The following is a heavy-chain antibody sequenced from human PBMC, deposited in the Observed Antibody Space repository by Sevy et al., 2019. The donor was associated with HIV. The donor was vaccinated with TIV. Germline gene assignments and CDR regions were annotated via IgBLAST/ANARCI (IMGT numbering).Heavy chain of an antibody. J-gene: IGHJ4*01. CDR1: GYTFTDYY. CDR3: TRDAIYTHPWEFDW. CDR2: INPNNGAS. V-gene: IGHV1-2*02. D-gene: IGHD1-26*01. Sequence: ASVKVSCKSVGYTFTDYYLHWVRQAPGQGLEWMAWINPNNGASRSAEKFQGRITLTRDMSISTAYMELSRLRSDDTAIYFYTRDAIYTHPWEFDWWGHGARVTVSS.